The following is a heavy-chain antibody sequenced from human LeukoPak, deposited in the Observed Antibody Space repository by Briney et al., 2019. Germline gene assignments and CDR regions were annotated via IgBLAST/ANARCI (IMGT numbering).Heavy chain of an antibody. J-gene: IGHJ6*02. V-gene: IGHV4-39*01. CDR2: INYGGTT. D-gene: IGHD3-10*01. Sequence: SAETLSLTCTVSGGSISSSNYYWSWIRQPPGRELEWIASINYGGTTYYNPSLKSRVTISVDTSKNQFSLRLSSVTAADTAVYYCARHTADYYYYGMDVWGQGTTVTVSS. CDR3: ARHTADYYYYGMDV. CDR1: GGSISSSNYY.